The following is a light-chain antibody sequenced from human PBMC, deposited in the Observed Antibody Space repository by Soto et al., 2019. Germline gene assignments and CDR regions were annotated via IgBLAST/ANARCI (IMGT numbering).Light chain of an antibody. CDR1: PDISNY. J-gene: IGKJ3*01. V-gene: IGKV1-33*01. Sequence: DIQMTQSPSSLSASVGDRGTITCKASPDISNYLNWYQQKPGKAPKLLIYDASNLETGVPSRFSGSGSGTDFTFTISSLQPEDIATYYCQQYDNLPPFTFGPGTKVDIK. CDR2: DAS. CDR3: QQYDNLPPFT.